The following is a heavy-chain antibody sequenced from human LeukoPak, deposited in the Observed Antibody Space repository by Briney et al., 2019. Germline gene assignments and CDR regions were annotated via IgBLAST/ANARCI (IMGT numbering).Heavy chain of an antibody. CDR1: GGSFSNYY. J-gene: IGHJ4*02. Sequence: SETLSLTCGVYGGSFSNYYWNWIRQPPGKGLEWIGEINHSGSTNYNPSLKSRVTISVDTSKNQSSLKLSSVPASDTAVYYCARGRYGGKYWGQGTLVTVSS. D-gene: IGHD4-23*01. CDR2: INHSGST. CDR3: ARGRYGGKY. V-gene: IGHV4-34*01.